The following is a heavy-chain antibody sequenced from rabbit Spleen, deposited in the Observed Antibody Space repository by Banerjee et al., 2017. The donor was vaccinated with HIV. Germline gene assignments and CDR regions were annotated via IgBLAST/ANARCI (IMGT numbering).Heavy chain of an antibody. CDR3: ARDTASSFSSYGMDL. Sequence: QEQLMESGGGLVQPGGSLKLSCKVSGFDFSRTGVSWVRQAPGKGLEWIACIDAGSSGFPYFATWAKGRFTISKTSSTTVTLQMTRLTAADTATYFCARDTASSFSSYGMDLWGQGTLVTVS. CDR1: GFDFSRTG. V-gene: IGHV1S45*01. CDR2: IDAGSSGFP. J-gene: IGHJ6*01. D-gene: IGHD8-1*01.